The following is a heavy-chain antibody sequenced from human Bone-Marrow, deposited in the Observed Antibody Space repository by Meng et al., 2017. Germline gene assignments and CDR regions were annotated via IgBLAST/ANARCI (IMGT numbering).Heavy chain of an antibody. CDR3: ARDITGYSSGWFHYYYYYGMDV. J-gene: IGHJ6*02. D-gene: IGHD6-19*01. V-gene: IGHV3-48*03. CDR2: ISSSGSTI. Sequence: GESLKISCAASGFTFSSYEMNWVRQAPGKGLEWVSYISSSGSTIYYADSVKGRFTISRDNAKNSLYLQMNSLRAEDTAVYYCARDITGYSSGWFHYYYYYGMDVWGQGTMVTVSS. CDR1: GFTFSSYE.